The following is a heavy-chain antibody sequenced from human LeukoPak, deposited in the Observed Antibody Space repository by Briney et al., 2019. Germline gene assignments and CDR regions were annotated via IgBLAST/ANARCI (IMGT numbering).Heavy chain of an antibody. V-gene: IGHV3-48*01. CDR3: AKSMDILTGYLWSLDY. Sequence: PGGSLRLSCAASGFTFSTYNMNWVRQAPGKGLEWVSYISSISNSIYYADSVKGRFTISRDNSKNTLYLQMNSLRAEDTAVYYCAKSMDILTGYLWSLDYWGQGTLVTVSS. D-gene: IGHD3-9*01. CDR2: ISSISNSI. J-gene: IGHJ4*02. CDR1: GFTFSTYN.